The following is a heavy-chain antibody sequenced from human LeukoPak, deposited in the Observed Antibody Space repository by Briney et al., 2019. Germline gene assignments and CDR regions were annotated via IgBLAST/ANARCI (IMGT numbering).Heavy chain of an antibody. CDR3: ARDRGVTLLLYYYYGMDV. V-gene: IGHV1-46*01. Sequence: ASVKVSCKASGYTFTGYYMHWVRQAPGQGLEWMGIINPSGGSTSYAQKFQGRVTMTRDTSTSTVYMELSSLRSEDTAVYYCARDRGVTLLLYYYYGMDVWGQGTTVTVSS. CDR2: INPSGGST. D-gene: IGHD2-8*02. J-gene: IGHJ6*02. CDR1: GYTFTGYY.